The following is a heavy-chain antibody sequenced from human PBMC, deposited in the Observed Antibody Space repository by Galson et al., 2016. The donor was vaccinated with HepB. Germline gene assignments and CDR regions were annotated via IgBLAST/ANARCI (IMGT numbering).Heavy chain of an antibody. J-gene: IGHJ4*02. CDR1: GFIFNSYG. Sequence: SLRLSCAASGFIFNSYGMHWVRQAPGKGLEWVAVISYDGSNKYYADSVKGRFTIYRDNSKNTLYLQMNSLRAEDTALYYCAKDHGYFGSGSHHYWGRGTLVTVSS. CDR3: AKDHGYFGSGSHHY. D-gene: IGHD3-10*01. V-gene: IGHV3-30*18. CDR2: ISYDGSNK.